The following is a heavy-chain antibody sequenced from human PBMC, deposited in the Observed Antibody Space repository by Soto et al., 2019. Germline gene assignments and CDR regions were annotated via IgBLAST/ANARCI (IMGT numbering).Heavy chain of an antibody. V-gene: IGHV3-53*02. CDR2: VYSSGTT. CDR3: ARVDTYDYYYSMDV. Sequence: EVQLVETGGGLIQPGGSLSLXCAAXXXAVTXNYMSWVRQAPGKGLEWVSIVYSSGTTYYADSVKGRFTFSRDKSKNTIYLQMRNLRAEDTAVYYCARVDTYDYYYSMDVWGQGTTVTVSS. D-gene: IGHD5-18*01. CDR1: XXAVTXNY. J-gene: IGHJ6*02.